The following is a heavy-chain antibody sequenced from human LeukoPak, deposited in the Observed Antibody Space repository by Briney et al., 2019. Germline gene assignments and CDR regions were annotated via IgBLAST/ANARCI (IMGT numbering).Heavy chain of an antibody. CDR1: GYTFTGYY. J-gene: IGHJ5*02. Sequence: GASVKVSCKASGYTFTGYYIYWVRQAPGQRLEWMGQISPHSGGTNYAQKFQGRVTMTRDTSISTAYMELDRLTSDDTAVYYCARDYGPYPGCSWFDPWGQGTLVTVSS. CDR3: ARDYGPYPGCSWFDP. CDR2: ISPHSGGT. V-gene: IGHV1-2*06. D-gene: IGHD2-21*01.